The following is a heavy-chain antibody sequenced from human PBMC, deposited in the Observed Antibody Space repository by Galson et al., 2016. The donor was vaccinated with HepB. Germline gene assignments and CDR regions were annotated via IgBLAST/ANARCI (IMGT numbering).Heavy chain of an antibody. CDR3: ARGPFTWDEHFQH. CDR2: IDPSDSYT. V-gene: IGHV5-10-1*01. D-gene: IGHD1-26*01. J-gene: IGHJ1*01. CDR1: GSSFPSSW. Sequence: QSGADVKKPGESLRISCTGSGSSFPSSWISWVRQMPGKGLEWMGRIDPSDSYTIYSPSFQGHVTISADKSISTAYLQWSSLKASDTAMYYCARGPFTWDEHFQHWGQGTLVTVSS.